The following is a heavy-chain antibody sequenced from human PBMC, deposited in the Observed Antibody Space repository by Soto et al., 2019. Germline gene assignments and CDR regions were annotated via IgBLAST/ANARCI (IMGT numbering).Heavy chain of an antibody. CDR1: GFAVSANY. D-gene: IGHD4-17*01. J-gene: IGHJ4*02. V-gene: IGHV3-66*01. Sequence: EAHLVGSGGGLVQPGGSLRLSCAASGFAVSANYLSWVRQAPGKGLEWVSLIYSGGDTDYADSVRGRFTISRDNTKNTLYLQMNSLKAEDTAVYYCATRMTTAPYWGQGALVHVSS. CDR2: IYSGGDT. CDR3: ATRMTTAPY.